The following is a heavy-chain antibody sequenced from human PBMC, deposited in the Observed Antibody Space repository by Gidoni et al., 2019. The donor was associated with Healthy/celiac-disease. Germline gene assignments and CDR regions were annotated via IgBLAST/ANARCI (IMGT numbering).Heavy chain of an antibody. CDR3: ARRNADYYDSSGYYSIDY. CDR1: VGSISSGGYS. J-gene: IGHJ4*02. CDR2: IYYSCST. V-gene: IGHV4-31*03. D-gene: IGHD3-22*01. Sequence: QVQLQESGPGLVKPSQTLSLTCTVSVGSISSGGYSWSWIRQHPGKGLEWIGYIYYSCSTYYNQSLKSRVTISVDTSKNYFSLKLSSVTAADTAVYYCARRNADYYDSSGYYSIDYWGQGTLVTVSS.